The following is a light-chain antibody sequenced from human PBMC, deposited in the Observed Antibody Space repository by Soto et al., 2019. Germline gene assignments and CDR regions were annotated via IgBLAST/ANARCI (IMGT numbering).Light chain of an antibody. V-gene: IGKV3-20*01. Sequence: EIVLTQSTGTLSLSPGERATLSCRASQSVSSNYLAWYQQKPGQAPRLLIYATSSRATGIPDRFSGSGSGTDFTLAISRLEPEDFAVYYCHQYGYSSWTFGQGTKVEIK. CDR1: QSVSSNY. CDR2: ATS. J-gene: IGKJ1*01. CDR3: HQYGYSSWT.